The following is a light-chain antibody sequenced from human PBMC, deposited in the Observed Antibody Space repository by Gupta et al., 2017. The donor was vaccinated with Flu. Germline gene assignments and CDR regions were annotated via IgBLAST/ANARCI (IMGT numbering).Light chain of an antibody. Sequence: NGKSSQSVLHSSNNKNYLAWYQQKPGQPPKLLIYWASTRESGVPDRFSGSGSGTDFTLTISSLQAEDVAVYYCQQYYNTPLTFGPGTKVDIK. CDR1: QSVLHSSNNKNY. CDR3: QQYYNTPLT. J-gene: IGKJ3*01. CDR2: WAS. V-gene: IGKV4-1*01.